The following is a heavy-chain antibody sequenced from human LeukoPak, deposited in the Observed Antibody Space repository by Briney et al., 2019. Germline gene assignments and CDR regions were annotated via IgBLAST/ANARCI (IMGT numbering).Heavy chain of an antibody. J-gene: IGHJ3*02. Sequence: GGSLRLSCAASGFTFSSYGMHWVRQAPGKGLEWVAVISYDGSNKYYADSVKGRFTISRDNSKNTLYLQMNSLRAEDTAVYYCARAPSGGAARASDIWGQGTMVTVSS. V-gene: IGHV3-30*03. CDR3: ARAPSGGAARASDI. D-gene: IGHD6-25*01. CDR2: ISYDGSNK. CDR1: GFTFSSYG.